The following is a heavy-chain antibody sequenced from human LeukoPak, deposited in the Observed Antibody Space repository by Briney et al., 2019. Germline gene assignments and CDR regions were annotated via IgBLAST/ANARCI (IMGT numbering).Heavy chain of an antibody. Sequence: GASVKVSCKVSGYTLTELSMHWVRQAPGKGLEWMGGFDPGDGETIYAQKFQGRVTMTEDTSTDTAYMELSSLRSEDTAVYYCATALGDDILTGYYNSFDYWGQGTLVTVSS. D-gene: IGHD3-9*01. CDR1: GYTLTELS. CDR2: FDPGDGET. J-gene: IGHJ4*02. CDR3: ATALGDDILTGYYNSFDY. V-gene: IGHV1-24*01.